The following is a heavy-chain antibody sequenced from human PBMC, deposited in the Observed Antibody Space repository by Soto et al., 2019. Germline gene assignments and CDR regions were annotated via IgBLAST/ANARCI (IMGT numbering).Heavy chain of an antibody. D-gene: IGHD3-9*01. Sequence: SETLSLTCTVSGGSVSSGSYYWSWIRQPPGKGLEWIGYIYYSGSTNYNPSLKSRVTISVDTSKNQFSLKLSSVTAADTAVYYCARGDQLYYDILTGYYTGYYYYGMDVWGQGTTVTVSS. J-gene: IGHJ6*02. CDR2: IYYSGST. V-gene: IGHV4-61*01. CDR3: ARGDQLYYDILTGYYTGYYYYGMDV. CDR1: GGSVSSGSYY.